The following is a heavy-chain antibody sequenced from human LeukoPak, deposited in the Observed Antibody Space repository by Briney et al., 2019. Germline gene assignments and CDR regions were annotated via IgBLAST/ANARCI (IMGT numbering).Heavy chain of an antibody. Sequence: QTGGSLRLSCAASGFTFSSYAMSWVRQAPGKGLEWVSAISGSGGSTYYADSVKGRFTVSRDNSKNTLYLQMNSLRAEDTAVYYCAKVTSNGVTMIVVVPIGDDAFDIWGQGTMVTVSS. D-gene: IGHD3-22*01. V-gene: IGHV3-23*01. J-gene: IGHJ3*02. CDR1: GFTFSSYA. CDR3: AKVTSNGVTMIVVVPIGDDAFDI. CDR2: ISGSGGST.